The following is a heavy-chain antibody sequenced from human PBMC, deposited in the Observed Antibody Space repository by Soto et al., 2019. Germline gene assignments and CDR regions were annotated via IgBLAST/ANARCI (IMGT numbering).Heavy chain of an antibody. CDR2: ISAYNGNT. CDR3: ARGRYDDY. Sequence: QVHLVQSGAEVKKPGASVKVSCKGSGYGFTTYGITWVRQAPGQGLEWRARISAYNGNTNYAQKLQGRVTVTRDTYTELAYMELGSMSSDYTAVYDCARGRYDDYWGQGALVTVSS. D-gene: IGHD1-1*01. J-gene: IGHJ4*02. V-gene: IGHV1-18*01. CDR1: GYGFTTYG.